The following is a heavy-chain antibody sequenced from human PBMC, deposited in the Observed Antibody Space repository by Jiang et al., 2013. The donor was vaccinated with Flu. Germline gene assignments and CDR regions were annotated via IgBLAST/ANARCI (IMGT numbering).Heavy chain of an antibody. J-gene: IGHJ6*02. V-gene: IGHV1-2*02. CDR2: INPNSGGT. CDR3: ARWDVSWSSTRGVMSSGMDV. Sequence: SGAEVKKPGASVKVSCKASGYTFTGYYMHWVRQAPGQGLEWMGWINPNSGGTNYAQKFQGRVTMTRDTSISTAYMELSRLRSDDTAVYYCARWDVSWSSTRGVMSSGMDVWGQGTTVTVSS. D-gene: IGHD3-10*01. CDR1: GYTFTGYY.